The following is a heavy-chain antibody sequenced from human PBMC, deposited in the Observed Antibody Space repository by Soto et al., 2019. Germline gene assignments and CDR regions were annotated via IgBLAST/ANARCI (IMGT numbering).Heavy chain of an antibody. J-gene: IGHJ4*02. D-gene: IGHD3-22*01. CDR2: ISGSGGST. Sequence: GGSLRLSCAASGFTFSSYAMSWVRQAPGKGLEWVSAISGSGGSTYYADSVKGRFTISRDNSKNTLYLQMNSLRAVHTAVYCGATDPAVSSSRYYLYWGQGTLVTVSS. CDR3: ATDPAVSSSRYYLY. V-gene: IGHV3-23*01. CDR1: GFTFSSYA.